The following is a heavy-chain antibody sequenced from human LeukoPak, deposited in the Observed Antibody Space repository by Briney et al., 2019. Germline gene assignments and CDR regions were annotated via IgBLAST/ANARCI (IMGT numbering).Heavy chain of an antibody. CDR3: ARGGDSSGSIRSAFDI. CDR2: IYSGGST. V-gene: IGHV3-53*01. J-gene: IGHJ3*02. CDR1: GFTVSSNC. Sequence: PGGSLTLSCSASGFTVSSNCMSWVRQAPGKGLEWVSLIYSGGSTYYADSVKGRFTISRDNSKITLYLQMNSLRAEDAAVYYCARGGDSSGSIRSAFDIWGQGTMVTVSS. D-gene: IGHD3-22*01.